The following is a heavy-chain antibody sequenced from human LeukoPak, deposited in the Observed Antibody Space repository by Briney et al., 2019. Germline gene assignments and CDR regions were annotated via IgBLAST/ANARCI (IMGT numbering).Heavy chain of an antibody. Sequence: GGSLRLSCSASGFTLSSYWMHWVRQAPGKGLVWVSRINNDGSDTTYADSVKGRFTISRDNAKNTLYLQMNSLRAEDTAVYYCTRLTWPRDFDYWGQGTLVTISS. CDR3: TRLTWPRDFDY. CDR2: INNDGSDT. CDR1: GFTLSSYW. J-gene: IGHJ4*02. V-gene: IGHV3-74*01. D-gene: IGHD5-12*01.